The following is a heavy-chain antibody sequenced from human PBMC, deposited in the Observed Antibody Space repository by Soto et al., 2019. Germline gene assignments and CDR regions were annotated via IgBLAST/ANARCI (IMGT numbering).Heavy chain of an antibody. Sequence: QITLKESGPTLVQPTQPLTLTCTFPGFSLTDTGATVGWNRQAPGKGLEWLALIYWYDDKRYNPSLKNRLTIAKDTSRNQVILTLSNVGPVDTATYYCAHSHFEILTGPFDSWGPGTLVTVSS. J-gene: IGHJ5*01. CDR1: GFSLTDTGAT. D-gene: IGHD3-9*01. V-gene: IGHV2-5*01. CDR2: IYWYDDK. CDR3: AHSHFEILTGPFDS.